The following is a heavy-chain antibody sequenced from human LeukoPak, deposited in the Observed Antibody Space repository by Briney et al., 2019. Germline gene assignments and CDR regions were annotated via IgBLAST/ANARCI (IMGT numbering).Heavy chain of an antibody. CDR1: GFTFSSYA. D-gene: IGHD2-15*01. CDR3: ARGKLGYCSGGSCWRFDP. V-gene: IGHV3-33*08. J-gene: IGHJ5*02. Sequence: GGSLRLSCAASGFTFSSYAMSWVRQAPGKGPEWVAGIWYDGNDKYYSDSVKGRFTISRDTSKSTLYVQMNSLRVEDTAVYYCARGKLGYCSGGSCWRFDPWGQGTLVTVSS. CDR2: IWYDGNDK.